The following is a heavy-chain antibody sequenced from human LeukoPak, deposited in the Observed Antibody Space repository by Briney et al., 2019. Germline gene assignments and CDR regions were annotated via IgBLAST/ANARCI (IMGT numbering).Heavy chain of an antibody. V-gene: IGHV3-7*04. CDR2: IKQDGNEK. J-gene: IGHJ4*02. CDR3: ARSMTGSGSYYPYFDY. Sequence: GGSLRLSCAASGFTFSSYWMSWVRQAPGKGLEWVANIKQDGNEKYYVDSVAGRFTISRDNAKNSLYLQMNSLRAEDTAVYYCARSMTGSGSYYPYFDYWGQGTLVTVSS. CDR1: GFTFSSYW. D-gene: IGHD3-10*01.